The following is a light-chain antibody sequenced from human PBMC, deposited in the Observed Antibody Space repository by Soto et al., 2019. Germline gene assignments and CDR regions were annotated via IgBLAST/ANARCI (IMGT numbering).Light chain of an antibody. J-gene: IGKJ1*01. Sequence: DIQMTQSPSTLSASVGDRVTITCRASQSISSWLAWYQQKPGKAPKLLIYDASSLESGVPSRFSGSGSGTEFTLTISSLQPDDFATYYCQQYGKFGQGTKVDIK. CDR2: DAS. CDR3: QQYGK. CDR1: QSISSW. V-gene: IGKV1-5*01.